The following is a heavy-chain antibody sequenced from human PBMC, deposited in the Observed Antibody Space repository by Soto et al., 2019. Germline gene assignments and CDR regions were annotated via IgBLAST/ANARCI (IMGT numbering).Heavy chain of an antibody. Sequence: SETLSLTCTVSGGSISSGGYYWSWIRQHPGKGLEWIGYIYYSGSTYYNPSLKSRVTISVDTSKNQFSLKLSSVTAADTAVYYCARGGRRSPGMDVWGPGPTVTVSS. CDR2: IYYSGST. V-gene: IGHV4-31*03. CDR1: GGSISSGGYY. CDR3: ARGGRRSPGMDV. J-gene: IGHJ6*02.